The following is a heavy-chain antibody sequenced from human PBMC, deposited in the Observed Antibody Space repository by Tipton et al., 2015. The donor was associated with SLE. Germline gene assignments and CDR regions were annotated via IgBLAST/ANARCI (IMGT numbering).Heavy chain of an antibody. J-gene: IGHJ4*02. Sequence: TLSLTCAVYGGSFSGYYWSWIRQPPWKGLEWIGEINHSGSTNYNPSLKSRVTISVDTSKNQFSLKLSSVTAADTAVYYCARVVIAAAGYFDYWGQGTLVTVSS. CDR1: GGSFSGYY. CDR2: INHSGST. CDR3: ARVVIAAAGYFDY. V-gene: IGHV4-34*01. D-gene: IGHD6-13*01.